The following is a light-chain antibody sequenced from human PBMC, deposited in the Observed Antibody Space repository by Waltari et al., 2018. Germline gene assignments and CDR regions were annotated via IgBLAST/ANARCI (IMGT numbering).Light chain of an antibody. CDR2: GAS. Sequence: DIQMTQSPPFLSASVGDSITITCRSSQDIGAFVNRYQHRPPKAPKLLIYGASAVQRGVSARFSGGGSGTEFTLTVSSLQPDDFATYYCQESFSSPWTFGPGTQVDI. J-gene: IGKJ1*01. CDR3: QESFSSPWT. CDR1: QDIGAF. V-gene: IGKV1-39*01.